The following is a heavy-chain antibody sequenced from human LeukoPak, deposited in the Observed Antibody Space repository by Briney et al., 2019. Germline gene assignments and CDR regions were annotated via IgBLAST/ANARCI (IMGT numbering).Heavy chain of an antibody. CDR3: TLYSGYQFDY. D-gene: IGHD5-12*01. V-gene: IGHV3-15*01. Sequence: GGSLRLSCAASGFTVSNAWVSWVRQAPGKGLEWVGRIKSKADGGTTDYAAPVKGRFTISRDDSKNTLSLQMNNLKTEDTAVYYCTLYSGYQFDYWGHGTLVTVSS. J-gene: IGHJ4*01. CDR1: GFTVSNAW. CDR2: IKSKADGGTT.